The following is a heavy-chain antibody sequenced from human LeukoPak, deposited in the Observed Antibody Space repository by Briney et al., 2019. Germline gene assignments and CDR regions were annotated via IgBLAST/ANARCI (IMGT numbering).Heavy chain of an antibody. CDR1: GYTFTGYY. J-gene: IGHJ5*01. Sequence: ASVKVSCKASGYTFTGYYMHWVRQAPGQGLEWMGWINPNSGDTNYAQKFQGSVTMTRDTSISTAYMELSRLRSDDTAVYYCARASGSYWWFDSWGQGTLVTVSS. D-gene: IGHD1-26*01. CDR2: INPNSGDT. CDR3: ARASGSYWWFDS. V-gene: IGHV1-2*02.